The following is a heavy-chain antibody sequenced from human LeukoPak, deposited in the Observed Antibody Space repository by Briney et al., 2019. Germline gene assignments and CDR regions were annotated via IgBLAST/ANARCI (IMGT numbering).Heavy chain of an antibody. CDR1: GGSISSYH. D-gene: IGHD3-22*01. J-gene: IGHJ4*02. Sequence: TSETLSPTCTVSGGSISSYHWNWIRQPPGKGLEWIGYIYYSGSTNYNPSLKSRVTISVDTSKHQFSLKLSSVTAADTAVYYGARGDDSRGYYSILYFDYWRQGTLVTVSS. CDR3: ARGDDSRGYYSILYFDY. V-gene: IGHV4-59*01. CDR2: IYYSGST.